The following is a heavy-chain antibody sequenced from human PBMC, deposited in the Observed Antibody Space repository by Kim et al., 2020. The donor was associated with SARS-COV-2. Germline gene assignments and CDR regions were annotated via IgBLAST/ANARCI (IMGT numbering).Heavy chain of an antibody. Sequence: ASVKVSCKASGYTFTSYGISWVRQAPGQGLEWMGWISAYNGNTNYAQKLQGRVTMTTDTSTSTAYMELRSLRSDDTAVYYCARDEGSTVTSPLDYWGQGTLVTVSS. V-gene: IGHV1-18*04. CDR1: GYTFTSYG. CDR3: ARDEGSTVTSPLDY. D-gene: IGHD4-17*01. CDR2: ISAYNGNT. J-gene: IGHJ4*02.